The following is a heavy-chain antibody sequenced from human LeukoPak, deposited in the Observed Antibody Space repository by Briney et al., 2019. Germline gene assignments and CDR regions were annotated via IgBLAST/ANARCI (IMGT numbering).Heavy chain of an antibody. CDR3: ARDQDKTYYYDSSGYY. CDR2: INTNTGNP. D-gene: IGHD3-22*01. J-gene: IGHJ4*02. Sequence: ASVKVSCKASGYTFTSHDINWVRQAPGQGLEWMGWINTNTGNPTYAQGFTGRFVFSLDTSVSTAYLQISSLKAEDTAVYYCARDQDKTYYYDSSGYYWGQGTLVTVSS. CDR1: GYTFTSHD. V-gene: IGHV7-4-1*02.